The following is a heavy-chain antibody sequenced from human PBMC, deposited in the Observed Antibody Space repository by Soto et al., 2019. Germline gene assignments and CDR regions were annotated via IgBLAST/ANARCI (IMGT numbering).Heavy chain of an antibody. J-gene: IGHJ4*02. CDR2: IDPGDSDT. CDR1: GYGFTDYC. Sequence: RGESLKISCKPSGYGFTDYCIGWVRPVPGKGLEWVGLIDPGDSDTRYSPSFQGHVTISVDKSTRTAYLQWSSLKASDTAIYYCARTTNFDHWVQGTLVTVSS. D-gene: IGHD4-17*01. CDR3: ARTTNFDH. V-gene: IGHV5-51*01.